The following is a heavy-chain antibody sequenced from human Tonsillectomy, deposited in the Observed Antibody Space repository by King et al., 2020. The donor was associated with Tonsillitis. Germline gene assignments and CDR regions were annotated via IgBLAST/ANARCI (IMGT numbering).Heavy chain of an antibody. J-gene: IGHJ4*02. V-gene: IGHV3-23*04. Sequence: VQLVESGGGLVQPGGSLRLSCAASGFSFSGYAMSWVRQAPGKGLEWVSCVSNSCGVTYYADSVKGRFTISRDNSKNTLDLQMNSLRAEDTALYYCAKAMVVTGLLDSWGQGTLVTVSS. D-gene: IGHD2-21*02. CDR1: GFSFSGYA. CDR2: VSNSCGVT. CDR3: AKAMVVTGLLDS.